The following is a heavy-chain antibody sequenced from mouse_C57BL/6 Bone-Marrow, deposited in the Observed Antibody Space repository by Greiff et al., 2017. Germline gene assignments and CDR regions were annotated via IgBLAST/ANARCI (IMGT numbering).Heavy chain of an antibody. CDR3: SSLFAY. J-gene: IGHJ3*01. V-gene: IGHV14-4*01. Sequence: EVKLMESGAELVRPGASVKLSCTASGFNIKDDYMHWVKQRPEQGLEWIGWIDPENGDTEYASKFQGKATITADPSSNTAYLQLSSLTSEDTAVYYCSSLFAYWGQGTLVTVSA. CDR2: IDPENGDT. CDR1: GFNIKDDY.